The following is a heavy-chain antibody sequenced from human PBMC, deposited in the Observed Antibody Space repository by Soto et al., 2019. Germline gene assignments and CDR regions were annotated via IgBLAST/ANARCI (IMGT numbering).Heavy chain of an antibody. CDR1: GSTFSDQY. Sequence: VQLVESGGGLVQPGGSLRLSCVASGSTFSDQYMDWVRQAPGKGLEWIGRIANKVNGYTTEYAPSVKGRFSISRGDSESSLYLQMSDLKTEDTAKYSCTRGYSGVSIYAFDIWGQGTGVTVSS. D-gene: IGHD6-19*01. V-gene: IGHV3-72*01. CDR2: IANKVNGYTT. J-gene: IGHJ3*02. CDR3: TRGYSGVSIYAFDI.